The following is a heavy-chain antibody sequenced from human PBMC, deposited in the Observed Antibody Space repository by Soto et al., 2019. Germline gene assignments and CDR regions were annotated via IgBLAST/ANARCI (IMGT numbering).Heavy chain of an antibody. CDR1: GGTFSSYA. CDR2: IIPIFGTA. V-gene: IGHV1-69*01. CDR3: ARDGGRHSGGIDY. D-gene: IGHD1-26*01. J-gene: IGHJ4*02. Sequence: QVQLVQSGAEVKKPGSSVKVSCKASGGTFSSYAINWVRQAPGQGLEWMGEIIPIFGTANYAQKFQGRVTITADESKSTAYMALSSLRSVDTAVYYCARDGGRHSGGIDYGGQGTLVTASS.